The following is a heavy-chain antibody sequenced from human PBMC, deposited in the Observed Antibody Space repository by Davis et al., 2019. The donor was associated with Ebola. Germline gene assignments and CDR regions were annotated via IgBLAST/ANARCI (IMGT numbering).Heavy chain of an antibody. Sequence: SSVKVSCKASGGTFSSYAISWVRQAPGQGLEWMGGIIPIFGTANYAQKFQGRVTITADKSTSTAYMELSSLRSEDTAVYYCARDVGYCSGGSCFSDGMDVWGQGTTVTVSS. CDR3: ARDVGYCSGGSCFSDGMDV. J-gene: IGHJ6*02. CDR1: GGTFSSYA. CDR2: IIPIFGTA. D-gene: IGHD2-15*01. V-gene: IGHV1-69*06.